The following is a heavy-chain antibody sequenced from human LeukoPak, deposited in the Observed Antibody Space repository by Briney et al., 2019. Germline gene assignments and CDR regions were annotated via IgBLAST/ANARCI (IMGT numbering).Heavy chain of an antibody. J-gene: IGHJ4*02. Sequence: GGSLRLSCAASGFTFDDYTMHWVRQAPGKGLEWVSLISWDGGSTYYADSVKGRFTISRDNSKNSLYLQMNSLRTEDTALYYCAKEQLPHPVFDYWGQGTLVTVSS. V-gene: IGHV3-43*01. D-gene: IGHD1-1*01. CDR3: AKEQLPHPVFDY. CDR2: ISWDGGST. CDR1: GFTFDDYT.